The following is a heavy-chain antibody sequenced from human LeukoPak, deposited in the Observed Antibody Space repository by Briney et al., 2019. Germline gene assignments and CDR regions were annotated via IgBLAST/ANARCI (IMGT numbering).Heavy chain of an antibody. CDR1: GFTFSSFA. J-gene: IGHJ4*02. V-gene: IGHV3-23*01. CDR3: ARTEVGATHPEFDY. CDR2: MSGDATST. Sequence: PGGSLRLSCAASGFTFSSFAMNWVRQAPGKGLEWVSTMSGDATSTYYADSVKGRLTISRDNSKNTLYLQMNSLRAEDTAVHYCARTEVGATHPEFDYWGQGTLVTVSS. D-gene: IGHD1-26*01.